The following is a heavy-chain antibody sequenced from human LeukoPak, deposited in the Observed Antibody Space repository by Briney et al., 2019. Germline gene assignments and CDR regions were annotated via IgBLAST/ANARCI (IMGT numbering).Heavy chain of an antibody. V-gene: IGHV3-30-3*01. J-gene: IGHJ4*02. CDR2: ISSDGTNK. CDR1: GFTFRTYA. CDR3: ARDENGDYALDY. D-gene: IGHD4-17*01. Sequence: PGRSLRLSCVASGFTFRTYAMHWVRQAPGKGLEWIIVISSDGTNKYYADSVKGQFTVSRDNSKNTLYLQMNSLRAEDTAVYYCARDENGDYALDYWGQGTLVTVSS.